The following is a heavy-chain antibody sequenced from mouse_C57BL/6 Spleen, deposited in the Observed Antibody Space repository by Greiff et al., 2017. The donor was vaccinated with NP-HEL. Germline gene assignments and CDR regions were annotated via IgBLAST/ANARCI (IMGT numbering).Heavy chain of an antibody. CDR3: ARLDDSWFAY. V-gene: IGHV1-19*01. CDR1: GYTFTDYY. J-gene: IGHJ3*01. CDR2: INPYNGGT. D-gene: IGHD2-12*01. Sequence: VQLQQSGPVLVKPGASVKMSCKASGYTFTDYYMNWVKQSHGKSLEWIGVINPYNGGTSYNQKFKGKATLTVDKSSSTAYMELNSLTSEDSAVYYCARLDDSWFAYWGQGTLVTVSA.